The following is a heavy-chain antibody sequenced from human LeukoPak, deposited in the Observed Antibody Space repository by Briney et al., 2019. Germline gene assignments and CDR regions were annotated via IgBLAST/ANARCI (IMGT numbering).Heavy chain of an antibody. Sequence: GGSLRLSCAASGFTFSSYGMHWVRQAPGKGLEWVAVIWYDGSNKYYADSVKGRFTISRDNSKNTLYLQMNSLRAEDTAVYYCASLSGYSYGVDYWGQGTLVTVSS. J-gene: IGHJ4*02. D-gene: IGHD5-18*01. CDR3: ASLSGYSYGVDY. CDR1: GFTFSSYG. V-gene: IGHV3-33*01. CDR2: IWYDGSNK.